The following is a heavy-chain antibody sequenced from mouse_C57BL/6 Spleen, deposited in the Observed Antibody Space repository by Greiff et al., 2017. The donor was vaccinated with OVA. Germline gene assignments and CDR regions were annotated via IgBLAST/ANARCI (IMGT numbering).Heavy chain of an antibody. CDR3: ARGGLLLYAMDY. D-gene: IGHD2-10*01. CDR1: GYTFTSYW. Sequence: QVHVKQPGAELVKPGASVKLSCKASGYTFTSYWMHWVKQRPGQGLEWIGMIHPNSGSTNYNEKFKSKATLTVDKSSSTAYMQLSSLTSEDSAVYYCARGGLLLYAMDYWGQGTSVTVSS. V-gene: IGHV1-64*01. CDR2: IHPNSGST. J-gene: IGHJ4*01.